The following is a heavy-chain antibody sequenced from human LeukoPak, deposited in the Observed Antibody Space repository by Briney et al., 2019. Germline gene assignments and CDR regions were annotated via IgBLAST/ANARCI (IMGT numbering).Heavy chain of an antibody. V-gene: IGHV4-39*07. CDR3: ARGYCSSGSCYSYYYYNYMDV. CDR1: GGSISSSSYY. CDR2: IHYSGST. D-gene: IGHD2-15*01. Sequence: SETLSLTCTVSGGSISSSSYYWGWIRQPPGKGLEWIGSIHYSGSTNYNPSLKSRVTISVDTSKNQFSLKLSSVTAADTAVYYCARGYCSSGSCYSYYYYNYMDVWGKGTTVTVSS. J-gene: IGHJ6*03.